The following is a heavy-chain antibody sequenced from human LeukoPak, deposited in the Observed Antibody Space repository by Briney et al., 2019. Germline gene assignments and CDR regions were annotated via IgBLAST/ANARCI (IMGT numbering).Heavy chain of an antibody. V-gene: IGHV3-21*01. J-gene: IGHJ4*02. CDR1: GFTFSSYS. CDR2: ISSSSSYI. Sequence: PGGSLRLSCAASGFTFSSYSMNWVRQAPGKGLEWVSSISSSSSYIYYADSVKGRFTISRDNAKNSLYLQMNSLRAEDTAVYYCARVYSSGGPTDYWGQGTLVTVSS. CDR3: ARVYSSGGPTDY. D-gene: IGHD6-19*01.